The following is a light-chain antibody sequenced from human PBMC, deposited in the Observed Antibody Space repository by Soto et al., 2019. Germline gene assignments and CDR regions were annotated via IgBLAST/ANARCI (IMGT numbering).Light chain of an antibody. J-gene: IGLJ2*01. V-gene: IGLV1-44*01. Sequence: QSVLTQPPSASGTPGQRVTVSCSGSNSNIGSNTVNWYQQLPGTAPKLLIYNNNQRPSGVPDQFSGSKSGTSASLAISGLQSEDEADYYCAAWDDSLNAVVFGGGTQLTVL. CDR1: NSNIGSNT. CDR2: NNN. CDR3: AAWDDSLNAVV.